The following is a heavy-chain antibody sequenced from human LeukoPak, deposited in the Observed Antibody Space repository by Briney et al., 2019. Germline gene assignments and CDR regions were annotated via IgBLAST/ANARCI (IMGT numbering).Heavy chain of an antibody. V-gene: IGHV4-59*12. Sequence: PSETLSLTCAVSGGSISSYYWSWIRQPPGKGLEWIGYIYYSGSTNYNPSLKSRVTISVDTSKNQFSLKLSSVTAADTAVYYCARRPSPYSSSWYIYYYMDVWGKGTTVTVSS. D-gene: IGHD6-13*01. J-gene: IGHJ6*03. CDR1: GGSISSYY. CDR2: IYYSGST. CDR3: ARRPSPYSSSWYIYYYMDV.